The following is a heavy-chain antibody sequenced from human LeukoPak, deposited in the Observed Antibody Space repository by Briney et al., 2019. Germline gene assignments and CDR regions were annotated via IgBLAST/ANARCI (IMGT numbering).Heavy chain of an antibody. CDR3: AKALSYGSDY. CDR2: ISWNSGSI. J-gene: IGHJ4*02. D-gene: IGHD3-10*01. Sequence: GGSLRHSCAASGFTFDDYAMHWVRQAPGKGLEWVSGISWNSGSIGYADSVKGRFTISRDNAKNSLYLQMNSLRAEDTALYYCAKALSYGSDYWGQGTLVTVSS. V-gene: IGHV3-9*01. CDR1: GFTFDDYA.